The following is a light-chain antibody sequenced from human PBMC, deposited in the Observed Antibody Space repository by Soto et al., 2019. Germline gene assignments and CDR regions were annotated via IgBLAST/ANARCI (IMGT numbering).Light chain of an antibody. J-gene: IGLJ3*02. CDR2: VNSDGSH. CDR3: QTWGTGPWV. CDR1: SGHSSYA. V-gene: IGLV4-69*01. Sequence: QPVLTQSPSASASLGASVKLTCTLSSGHSSYAIAWHQQQPEKGPRYLMKVNSDGSHSKGDGIPDRFSGSSSGAERYLTISSLRSEDEADYYCQTWGTGPWVFGGGTKVTVL.